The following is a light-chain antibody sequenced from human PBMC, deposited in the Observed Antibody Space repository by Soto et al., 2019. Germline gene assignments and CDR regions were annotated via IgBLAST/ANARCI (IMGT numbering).Light chain of an antibody. V-gene: IGLV1-44*01. CDR1: SSNIGGSS. CDR2: TNS. J-gene: IGLJ1*01. Sequence: QSVLTQPPSASGTPGQRVTISCSGSSSNIGGSSVNWYQRLPGTAPKLLIYTNSRRPSGVPDRFSGSKSGTSASLTISGPQSEDDAFYYCAAWDYSLSAYVFGTGTKVTVL. CDR3: AAWDYSLSAYV.